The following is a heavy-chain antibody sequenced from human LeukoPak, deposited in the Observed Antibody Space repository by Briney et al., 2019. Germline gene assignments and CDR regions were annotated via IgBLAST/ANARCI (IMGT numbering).Heavy chain of an antibody. J-gene: IGHJ4*02. D-gene: IGHD6-19*01. CDR3: TTDHLSSGWSPFDY. V-gene: IGHV3-15*07. Sequence: PGGSLRLSCAASGLTFSNAWMNWVRQAPGKGLEWVGRIKSKTDGGTTDYAAPVKGRFTISRDDSKNTLYLQMNSLKTEDTAVYYCTTDHLSSGWSPFDYWGQGTLVTVSS. CDR1: GLTFSNAW. CDR2: IKSKTDGGTT.